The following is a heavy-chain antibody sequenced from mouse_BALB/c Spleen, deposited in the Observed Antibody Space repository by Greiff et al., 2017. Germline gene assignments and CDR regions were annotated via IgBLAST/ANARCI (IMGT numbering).Heavy chain of an antibody. V-gene: IGHV5-6-3*01. CDR2: INSNGGST. CDR3: ARNYYGSSPHWYFDV. J-gene: IGHJ1*01. D-gene: IGHD1-1*01. Sequence: EVKLMESGGGLVQPGGSLKLSCAASGFTFSSYGMSWVRQTPDKRLELVATINSNGGSTYYPDSVKGRFTISRDNAKNTLYLQMSSLKSEDTAMYYCARNYYGSSPHWYFDVWGAGTTVTVSS. CDR1: GFTFSSYG.